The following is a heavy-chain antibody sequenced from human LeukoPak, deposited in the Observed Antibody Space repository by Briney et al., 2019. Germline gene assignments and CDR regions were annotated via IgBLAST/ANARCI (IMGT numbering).Heavy chain of an antibody. D-gene: IGHD5-12*01. CDR2: IYSGGST. V-gene: IGHV3-53*01. CDR3: STDPLVAPPQVLPAEPFPH. CDR1: GFTVSSNY. Sequence: PGGSLRLSCAASGFTVSSNYMSWVRQAPGKGLEWVSVIYSGGSTYYADSVKGRFTISRDNSKNTLYLQMNSLRAEDTAVCYCSTDPLVAPPQVLPAEPFPHSRQGTLVTVSS. J-gene: IGHJ1*01.